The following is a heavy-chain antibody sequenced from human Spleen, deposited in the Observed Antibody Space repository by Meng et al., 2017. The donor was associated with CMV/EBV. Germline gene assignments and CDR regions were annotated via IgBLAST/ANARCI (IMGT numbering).Heavy chain of an antibody. Sequence: ASVKVSCKTSGYTFTRYGISWVRQAPGQGLEWMGWISVYTDNTSSAQKYQGRLTMTTDTSTSTAYMEVRSLRSDDTAVYYCARDSPSLYSSSPGIDFWGQGTLVTVSS. CDR2: ISVYTDNT. CDR3: ARDSPSLYSSSPGIDF. V-gene: IGHV1-18*01. D-gene: IGHD6-6*01. CDR1: GYTFTRYG. J-gene: IGHJ4*02.